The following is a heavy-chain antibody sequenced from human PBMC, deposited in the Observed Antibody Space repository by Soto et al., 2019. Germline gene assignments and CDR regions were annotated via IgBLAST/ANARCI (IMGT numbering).Heavy chain of an antibody. CDR2: IYYSGST. CDR3: ARHVAVPRTRGFDY. V-gene: IGHV4-59*08. CDR1: GGSISSYY. D-gene: IGHD2-15*01. J-gene: IGHJ4*02. Sequence: SETLSLTCTVSGGSISSYYWSWIRQPPGKGLEWIGYIYYSGSTNYNPSLKSRVIILVDKSTSQISLTLSSVTAADTAVYYCARHVAVPRTRGFDYWGQGALVTVSS.